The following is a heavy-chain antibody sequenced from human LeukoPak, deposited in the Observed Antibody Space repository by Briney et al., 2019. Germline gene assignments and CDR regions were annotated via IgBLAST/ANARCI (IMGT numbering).Heavy chain of an antibody. CDR3: AKGPGTSSSWYLSYYYYGMDV. CDR1: GFTFSSYG. V-gene: IGHV3-30*18. CDR2: ISYDGSNK. D-gene: IGHD6-13*01. Sequence: GGSLRLSCAASGFTFSSYGMHRVRQAPGKGLEWVAVISYDGSNKYYADSVKGRFTISRDNSKNTLYLQMNSLRAEDTAVYYCAKGPGTSSSWYLSYYYYGMDVWGQGTTVTVSS. J-gene: IGHJ6*02.